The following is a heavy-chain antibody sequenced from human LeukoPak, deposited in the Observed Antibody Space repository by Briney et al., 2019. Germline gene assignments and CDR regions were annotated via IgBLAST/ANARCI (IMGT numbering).Heavy chain of an antibody. Sequence: GGSLRLSCTASGFTIGDYAMSWFRQAPGQGQERVGFIRSKAYGGTTEYAASVKGRFTISRDDSKSIAYLQMNSLKTEDTAVYYCTRVYYDYVWGSYRYTGDYWGQGTLVTVSS. D-gene: IGHD3-16*02. CDR3: TRVYYDYVWGSYRYTGDY. J-gene: IGHJ4*02. V-gene: IGHV3-49*03. CDR1: GFTIGDYA. CDR2: IRSKAYGGTT.